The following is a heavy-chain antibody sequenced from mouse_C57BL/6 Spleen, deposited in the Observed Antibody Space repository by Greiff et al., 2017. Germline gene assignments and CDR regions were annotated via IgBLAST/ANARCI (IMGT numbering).Heavy chain of an antibody. CDR2: LNPSSGYT. CDR3: ARGEYYDYSWFAY. D-gene: IGHD2-4*01. Sequence: VQLQQSGAELAKPGASVKLSCKASGYTFTSYWMHWVKQRPGQGLEWIGYLNPSSGYTKYNQKFKDKATLTADKSSSTAYMQLSSLTYEDSAVYYCARGEYYDYSWFAYWGQGTLVTVSA. V-gene: IGHV1-7*01. J-gene: IGHJ3*01. CDR1: GYTFTSYW.